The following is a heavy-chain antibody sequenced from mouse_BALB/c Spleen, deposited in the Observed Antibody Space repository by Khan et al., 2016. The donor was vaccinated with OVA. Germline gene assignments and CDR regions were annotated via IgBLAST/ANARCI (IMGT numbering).Heavy chain of an antibody. D-gene: IGHD1-1*01. CDR3: ARRGLRWALDY. CDR1: GYTFINYW. V-gene: IGHV1-7*01. J-gene: IGHJ2*02. CDR2: INPSTGYT. Sequence: QMQLEESGAELAKPGASVKMSCKASGYTFINYWILWVKQRPGQGLKWIGYINPSTGYTAYNQHFKDKATLTEETSSSTAYMQLSSLTTEDSAVYYCARRGLRWALDYWGQGTSLTVSS.